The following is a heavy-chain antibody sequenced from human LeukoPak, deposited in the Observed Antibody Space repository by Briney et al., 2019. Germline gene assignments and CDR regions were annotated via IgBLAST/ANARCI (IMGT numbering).Heavy chain of an antibody. J-gene: IGHJ4*02. D-gene: IGHD2-21*01. CDR2: IYSSGST. CDR3: AKIGGINLNFDY. V-gene: IGHV3-66*01. Sequence: GGSLRLSCAASGFTVSNNYMTWVRQAPGKGLEWVSLIYSSGSTYYADSVKGRFTISRDNSKNTVYLQMNSLRAEDTAVYYCAKIGGINLNFDYWGQGTQVTVSS. CDR1: GFTVSNNY.